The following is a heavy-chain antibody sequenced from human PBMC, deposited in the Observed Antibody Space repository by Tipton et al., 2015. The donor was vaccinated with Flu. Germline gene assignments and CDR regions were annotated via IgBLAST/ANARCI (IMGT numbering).Heavy chain of an antibody. CDR2: IYYSGTT. V-gene: IGHV4-31*03. D-gene: IGHD3-22*01. Sequence: GLVKPSQTLSLTCNVSGASISRGYYWSWIRQLPGKGLEWIGYIYYSGTTYYNPSLESRVSLSVDTSKNQFSLRLSSVTAADTAVYYCARYDSSGYYYYFDYWGQGTLVTVSS. CDR3: ARYDSSGYYYYFDY. J-gene: IGHJ4*02. CDR1: GASISRGYY.